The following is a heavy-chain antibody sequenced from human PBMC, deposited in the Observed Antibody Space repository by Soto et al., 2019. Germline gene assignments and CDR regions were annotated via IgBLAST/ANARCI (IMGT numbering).Heavy chain of an antibody. CDR2: ITPDGTEQ. D-gene: IGHD1-26*01. V-gene: IGHV3-30*18. CDR3: AKRGILGAQGMAYFDL. Sequence: QVQLMESGGGVVQPGRSLRLSCAASGFTFNTYAMHWVRQAPGKGLGWVAVITPDGTEQYYADSVKGRFTISRDNSKNTLYLQMNSLGLEDMSIYHCAKRGILGAQGMAYFDLWGRGTLVTVSS. J-gene: IGHJ2*01. CDR1: GFTFNTYA.